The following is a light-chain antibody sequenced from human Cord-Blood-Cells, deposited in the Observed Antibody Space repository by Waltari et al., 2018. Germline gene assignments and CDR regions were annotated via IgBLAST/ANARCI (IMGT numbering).Light chain of an antibody. CDR1: SIDVGGYNY. CDR2: DVS. V-gene: IGLV2-11*01. J-gene: IGLJ3*02. Sequence: QSSLTQPRSLSGSPGQSVTLSCPGTSIDVGGYNYVSWYQQHPGKAPKLMIYDVSKRPSGVPDRFSGSKSGNTASLTISGLQAEDEADYYCCSYAGSYTKVFGGGTKLTVL. CDR3: CSYAGSYTKV.